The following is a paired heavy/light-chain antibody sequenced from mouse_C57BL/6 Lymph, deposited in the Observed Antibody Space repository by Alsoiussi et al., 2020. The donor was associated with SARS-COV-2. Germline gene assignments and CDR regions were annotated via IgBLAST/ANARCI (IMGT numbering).Light chain of an antibody. CDR2: STS. Sequence: ENVLTQSPAIMSASPGEKVTMTCRASSSVSSSYLHWYQQKSGASPKLWIYSTSNLASGVPARFSGSGSGTSYSLTISSVEAEDAATYYCQQYSGYPLFGGGTKLEIK. J-gene: IGKJ1*01. V-gene: IGKV4-57-1*01. CDR3: QQYSGYPL. CDR1: SSVSSSY.
Heavy chain of an antibody. V-gene: IGHV1-64*01. Sequence: QVQLQQPGAELVKPGASVKLSCKASGYTFTSYWMHWVKQRPGQGLEWIGMIHPNSGSTNYNEKFKSKATLTVDKSSSTAYMQLSSLTSEDSAVYYCASELGHYAMDYWGQGTSVTVSS. CDR2: IHPNSGST. CDR1: GYTFTSYW. J-gene: IGHJ4*01. CDR3: ASELGHYAMDY. D-gene: IGHD4-1*01.